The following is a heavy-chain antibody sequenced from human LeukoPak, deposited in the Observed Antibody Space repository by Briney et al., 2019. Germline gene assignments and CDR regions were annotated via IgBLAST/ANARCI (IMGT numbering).Heavy chain of an antibody. CDR2: IRYDGSNK. J-gene: IGHJ5*02. D-gene: IGHD4-17*01. Sequence: GRSLRLSCAASRFIFSSYGMHWVRQAPGKGLEWVAVIRYDGSNKYYADSVKGRFTISRDNSKSTLYLQMNSLRAEDTAVYYCARDHSMDYGNWFDPWGQGTLVTVPS. V-gene: IGHV3-33*01. CDR3: ARDHSMDYGNWFDP. CDR1: RFIFSSYG.